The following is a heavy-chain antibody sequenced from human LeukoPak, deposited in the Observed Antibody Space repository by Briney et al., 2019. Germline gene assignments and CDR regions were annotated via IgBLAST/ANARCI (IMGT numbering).Heavy chain of an antibody. J-gene: IGHJ6*03. CDR1: GVSISSMSYY. CDR2: NYYSGST. Sequence: SETLSLTCNVSGVSISSMSYYWGWSRQPPGKGLEWIGSNYYSGSTYYNPSLKSRVTISVDTSKNQFSLKLTSVTAADTAVYYCASRYYSYYYMDVWGKGTTVIVSS. V-gene: IGHV4-39*01. CDR3: ASRYYSYYYMDV.